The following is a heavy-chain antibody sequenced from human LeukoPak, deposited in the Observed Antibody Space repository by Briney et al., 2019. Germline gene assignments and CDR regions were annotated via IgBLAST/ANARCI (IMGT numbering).Heavy chain of an antibody. D-gene: IGHD5-24*01. CDR1: GGTFSSYA. J-gene: IGHJ4*02. CDR3: ARTATIGYYFDY. V-gene: IGHV1-69*05. Sequence: SVKVSCKASGGTFSSYAISWVRQAPGQGLEWMGGIIPIFGTANYAQKFQGRVTITTDESTSTAYMELSSLRSEDTAVYYCARTATIGYYFDYWGQGTLVTVSA. CDR2: IIPIFGTA.